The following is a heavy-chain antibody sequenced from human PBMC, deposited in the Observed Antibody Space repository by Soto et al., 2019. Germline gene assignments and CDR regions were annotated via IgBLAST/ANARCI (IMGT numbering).Heavy chain of an antibody. D-gene: IGHD3-3*01. CDR1: GYTFTSYG. V-gene: IGHV1-18*01. CDR2: ISAYNGNT. Sequence: ASVKVSCKASGYTFTSYGISWVRQAPGQGLEWMGWISAYNGNTNYAQKLQGRVTMTTDTSTSTAYMELRSLRSDDTAVYYCARDTYYDFWSGYYTREYFQQWGQGTLVTVSS. CDR3: ARDTYYDFWSGYYTREYFQQ. J-gene: IGHJ1*01.